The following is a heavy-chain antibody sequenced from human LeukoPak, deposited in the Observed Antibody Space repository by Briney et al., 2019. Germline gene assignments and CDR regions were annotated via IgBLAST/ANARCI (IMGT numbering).Heavy chain of an antibody. D-gene: IGHD3-22*01. Sequence: PGGSLRLSCAASGFTVSSNYMSWVRQAPGKGLEWVSVIYSGGSTYYADSVKGRFTISRDNSKNTLFLQMNSLRAEDTAVYYCATIGSRFDSSGYSQLGYFDHWGQGTPVTVSS. V-gene: IGHV3-53*01. J-gene: IGHJ4*02. CDR2: IYSGGST. CDR3: ATIGSRFDSSGYSQLGYFDH. CDR1: GFTVSSNY.